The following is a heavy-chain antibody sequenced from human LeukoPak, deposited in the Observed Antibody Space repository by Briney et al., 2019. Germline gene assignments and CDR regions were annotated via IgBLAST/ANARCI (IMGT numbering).Heavy chain of an antibody. J-gene: IGHJ4*02. Sequence: GGSLRLSCAASGFTFSSYAMSWVRQAPGKGLEWVSAISGSGGSTYYADSVKGRFTISRDNSKNTLYLQMNSLRAGDTAVYYCAKGRYYYDSSAGYWGQGTLVTVSS. V-gene: IGHV3-23*01. CDR3: AKGRYYYDSSAGY. CDR2: ISGSGGST. CDR1: GFTFSSYA. D-gene: IGHD3-22*01.